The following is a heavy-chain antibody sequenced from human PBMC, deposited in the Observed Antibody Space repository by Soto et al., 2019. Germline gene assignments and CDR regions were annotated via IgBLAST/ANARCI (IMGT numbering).Heavy chain of an antibody. CDR1: GYTFTGYY. J-gene: IGHJ3*02. Sequence: QVQLVQSGAEVKKPGASVKVSCKASGYTFTGYYMHWVRQAPGQGLEWMGWINPNSGGTNYAQKFQGWVTMTRDTSISTAYMELSRLRSDDTAVYYCARESIAVAGHEGAFDIWGQGTMVTVSS. D-gene: IGHD6-19*01. V-gene: IGHV1-2*04. CDR3: ARESIAVAGHEGAFDI. CDR2: INPNSGGT.